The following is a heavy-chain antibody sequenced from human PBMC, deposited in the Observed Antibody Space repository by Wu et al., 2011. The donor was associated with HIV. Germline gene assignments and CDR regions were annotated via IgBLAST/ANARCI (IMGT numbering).Heavy chain of an antibody. V-gene: IGHV1-69*05. CDR1: GGTFNNYG. D-gene: IGHD6-25*01. J-gene: IGHJ3*01. Sequence: QVQVVQSGAELRKPGSSVKVSCKASGGTFNNYGVSWVRQAPGQGLEWMGGIIPMFSRVIYAQRFQGRVTISTDGHKTTAYMELRSLKFEDTAVYYCARGDQRLVEVTEDSFDVWGQGTVVTVSS. CDR3: ARGDQRLVEVTEDSFDV. CDR2: IIPMFSRV.